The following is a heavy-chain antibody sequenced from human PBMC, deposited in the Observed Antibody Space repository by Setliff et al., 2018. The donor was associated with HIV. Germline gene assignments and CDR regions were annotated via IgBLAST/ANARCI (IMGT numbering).Heavy chain of an antibody. Sequence: SETLSLTCTVSGGSMNSHYWSWIRQSPGRGLEWIGDIYYSVSTKYNPSLKSRVSMSIDTSKNQFSLKMSSVTAADTAVYYCARGVVDYDFWSGSGDYYYMDVWGKGTTVTVSS. D-gene: IGHD3-3*01. CDR1: GGSMNSHY. CDR2: IYYSVST. V-gene: IGHV4-59*11. CDR3: ARGVVDYDFWSGSGDYYYMDV. J-gene: IGHJ6*03.